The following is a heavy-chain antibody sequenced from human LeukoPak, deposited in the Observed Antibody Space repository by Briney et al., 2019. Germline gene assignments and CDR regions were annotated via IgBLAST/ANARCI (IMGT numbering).Heavy chain of an antibody. Sequence: GGFLRLSCAASGFTFSSYSMNWVRQAPGKGLEWVSSISSSSSYIYYADSVKGRFTISRDNAKNSLYLQMNSLRAEDTAVYYCARAPGLPKEFDYWGQGTLVTVSS. CDR1: GFTFSSYS. J-gene: IGHJ4*02. CDR2: ISSSSSYI. CDR3: ARAPGLPKEFDY. D-gene: IGHD2-15*01. V-gene: IGHV3-21*01.